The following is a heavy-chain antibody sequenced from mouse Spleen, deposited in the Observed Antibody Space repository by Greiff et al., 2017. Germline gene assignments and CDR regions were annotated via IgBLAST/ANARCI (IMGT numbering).Heavy chain of an antibody. CDR3: ARRSMVTFYYFDY. CDR1: GYAFSSYW. Sequence: VKLVESGAELVKPGASVKISCKASGYAFSSYWMNWVKQRPGKGLEWIGQIYPGDGDTNYNGKFKGKATLTADKSSSTAYMQLSSLTSEDSAVYYCARRSMVTFYYFDYWGQGTTLTVSS. D-gene: IGHD2-10*02. J-gene: IGHJ2*01. CDR2: IYPGDGDT. V-gene: IGHV1-80*01.